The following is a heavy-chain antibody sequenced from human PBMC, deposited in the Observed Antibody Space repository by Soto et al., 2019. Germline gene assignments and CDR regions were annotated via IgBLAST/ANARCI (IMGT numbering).Heavy chain of an antibody. D-gene: IGHD3-16*01. Sequence: GGSLRLSCAASGFTFSSYSMNWVRQAPGKGLEWVSSISSSSSYIYYADSVKGRFTISRDNAKNSLYLQMNSLRAEDTAVYYCAELGEAATHYSYYYGMDVWGQGTTVTVSS. CDR1: GFTFSSYS. V-gene: IGHV3-21*01. CDR3: AELGEAATHYSYYYGMDV. J-gene: IGHJ6*02. CDR2: ISSSSSYI.